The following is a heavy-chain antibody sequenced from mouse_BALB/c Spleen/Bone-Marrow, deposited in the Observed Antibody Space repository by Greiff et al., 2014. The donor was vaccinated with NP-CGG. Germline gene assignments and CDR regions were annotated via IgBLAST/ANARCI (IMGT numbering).Heavy chain of an antibody. CDR1: GFNIKDTY. D-gene: IGHD1-1*01. CDR3: ASYYYGSSSFAY. J-gene: IGHJ3*01. CDR2: IDPANGNT. Sequence: VQLKQSGAELVKPGASVKLSCTASGFNIKDTYMHWVKQRPEQGLEWIGRIDPANGNTKYDSKFQGKATITADTSSNTAYLQLSSLTSEDTSVYYCASYYYGSSSFAYWGQGTLVTVSA. V-gene: IGHV14-3*02.